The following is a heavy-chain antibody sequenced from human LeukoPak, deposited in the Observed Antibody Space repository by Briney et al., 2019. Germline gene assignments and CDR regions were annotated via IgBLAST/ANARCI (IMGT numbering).Heavy chain of an antibody. V-gene: IGHV3-30*03. CDR3: AREQIAGPFDY. J-gene: IGHJ4*02. Sequence: GRSLRLSCAASGFTFSSYGMHWVRQAPGKGLERVAVISYDGSNKYYADSVKGRFTISRDNSKNTLYLQMGSLRAEDMAVYYCAREQIAGPFDYWGQGTLVTVSS. CDR1: GFTFSSYG. D-gene: IGHD2-15*01. CDR2: ISYDGSNK.